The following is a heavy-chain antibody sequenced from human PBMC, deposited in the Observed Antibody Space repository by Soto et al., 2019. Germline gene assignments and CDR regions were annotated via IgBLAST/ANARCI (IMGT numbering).Heavy chain of an antibody. V-gene: IGHV4-39*01. Sequence: QLQLQESGPGLVKPSETLSLTCTVSGGSISSSSYYWGWIRQPPGKGLEWIGSIYYSGSTYYNPSLKSRVTISVDTSKNQFSLKLSSVTAADTAVYYSARLRNDILTGYYPDYWGQGTLVTVSS. CDR3: ARLRNDILTGYYPDY. D-gene: IGHD3-9*01. CDR1: GGSISSSSYY. J-gene: IGHJ4*02. CDR2: IYYSGST.